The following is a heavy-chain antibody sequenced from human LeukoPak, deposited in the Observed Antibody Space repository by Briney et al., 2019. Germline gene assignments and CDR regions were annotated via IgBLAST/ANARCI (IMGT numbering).Heavy chain of an antibody. CDR2: ISGSGAGT. J-gene: IGHJ4*02. CDR1: GFTFSSYA. Sequence: PGGSLRLSCAASGFTFSSYAMNWVRQAPGKGLEWVSAISGSGAGTYYADSVKGRFTISRDNSKNTLYLQMNSLRAEDTAVYYCAKPPYSSGWYGWGYWGQGTLVTVSS. V-gene: IGHV3-23*01. D-gene: IGHD6-19*01. CDR3: AKPPYSSGWYGWGY.